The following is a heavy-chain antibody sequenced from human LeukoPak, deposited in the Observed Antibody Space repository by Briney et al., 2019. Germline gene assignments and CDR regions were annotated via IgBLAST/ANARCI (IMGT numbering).Heavy chain of an antibody. J-gene: IGHJ4*02. CDR3: VRHDSFIPF. V-gene: IGHV3-74*01. D-gene: IGHD2-21*01. CDR2: ITPDGSST. Sequence: GGSLRLSCAASGFTFSTYWMHWVRQAPGKGLVWVSRITPDGSSTSHADSVKGRCTISRDNSKNTVSLQLNNLRAEDTAVYFCVRHDSFIPFWGRGALVTVSS. CDR1: GFTFSTYW.